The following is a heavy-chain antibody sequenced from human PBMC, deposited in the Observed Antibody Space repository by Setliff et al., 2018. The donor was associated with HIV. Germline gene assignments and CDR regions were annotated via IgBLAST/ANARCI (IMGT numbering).Heavy chain of an antibody. CDR2: IYTSGST. CDR1: GGSISSETFS. J-gene: IGHJ4*02. Sequence: SETLSLTCTVSGGSISSETFSWNWIRQPAGKGLEWIGRIYTSGSTDYNPSLKSRVTMSVDTSKNQFSLKLSSVTAADTAVYYCARHHPGGIAAAGLDYWGQGTLVTVSS. D-gene: IGHD6-13*01. CDR3: ARHHPGGIAAAGLDY. V-gene: IGHV4-61*02.